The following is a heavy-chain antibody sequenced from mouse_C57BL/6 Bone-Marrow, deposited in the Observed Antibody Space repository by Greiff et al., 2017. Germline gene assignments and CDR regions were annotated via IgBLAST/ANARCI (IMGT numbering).Heavy chain of an antibody. Sequence: VQLQQPGAELVKPGASVKLSCKASGYTFTSYWMQWVKQRPGQGLEWIGEIDPSDSYTNYNQKFKGKATLTVDTSSSTAYMQLSSLTSEDSAVYYCALYSNPFFDYWGQGTTLTVSS. CDR1: GYTFTSYW. CDR2: IDPSDSYT. D-gene: IGHD2-5*01. CDR3: ALYSNPFFDY. V-gene: IGHV1-50*01. J-gene: IGHJ2*01.